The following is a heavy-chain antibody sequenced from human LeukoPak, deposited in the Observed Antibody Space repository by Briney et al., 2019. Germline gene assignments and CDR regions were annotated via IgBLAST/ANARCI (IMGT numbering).Heavy chain of an antibody. CDR3: ARRDDHNGRDY. D-gene: IGHD5-24*01. CDR1: GFTVSNNY. Sequence: GGSPRLSCVVSGFTVSNNYMSWVRQAPRKGPEWVSLIYSGGSTYYADSVKGRFTISRDNSKNTVYLQMNSLRAEDTAMYYCARRDDHNGRDYWGQGTLVTVSS. CDR2: IYSGGST. J-gene: IGHJ4*02. V-gene: IGHV3-53*01.